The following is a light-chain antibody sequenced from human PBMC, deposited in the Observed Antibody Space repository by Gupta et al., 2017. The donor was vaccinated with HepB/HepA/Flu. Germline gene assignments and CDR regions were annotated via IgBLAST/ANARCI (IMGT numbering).Light chain of an antibody. CDR1: SGSVSSSNY. J-gene: IGLJ2*01. CDR3: VLYMDSGISV. Sequence: QTVVTQEPSFSVSPGGTVTLTCGFTSGSVSSSNYPSWYQQTPGQTPRTLIYTTSSRSSGVPDRFSGSILGNKAALTITGAQADDESDYYCVLYMDSGISVVGGGTKLTVL. CDR2: TTS. V-gene: IGLV8-61*01.